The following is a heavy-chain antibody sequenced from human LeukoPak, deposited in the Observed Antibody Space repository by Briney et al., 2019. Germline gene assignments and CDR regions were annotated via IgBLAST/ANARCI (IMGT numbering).Heavy chain of an antibody. D-gene: IGHD3-10*01. CDR1: GDSIASTIYY. V-gene: IGHV4-39*07. CDR3: ARTQKYYYGSGSKHYFDY. J-gene: IGHJ4*02. Sequence: SETLSLTCSVSGDSIASTIYYWGWIRQPPGKGLEWIGNIYYSGSTYYTPSLKSRVIISIDTSKNQFSLKVAAVTAADTAVYYCARTQKYYYGSGSKHYFDYWGQGTLVTVSS. CDR2: IYYSGST.